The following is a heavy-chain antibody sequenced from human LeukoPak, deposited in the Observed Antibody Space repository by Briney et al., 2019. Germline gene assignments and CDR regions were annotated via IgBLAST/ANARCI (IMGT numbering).Heavy chain of an antibody. CDR1: GGSISNYY. CDR2: IYYTGST. CDR3: ARYCSTTTCYSPWLDP. V-gene: IGHV4-59*01. J-gene: IGHJ5*02. Sequence: SETLSLTCTVSGGSISNYYWSWIRQPPGKGLELIGYIYYTGSTSYNPSLKSRVTISVDTSKNQFSLKLTSVTAADTAVYYCARYCSTTTCYSPWLDPWGQGTLVTVSS. D-gene: IGHD2-2*01.